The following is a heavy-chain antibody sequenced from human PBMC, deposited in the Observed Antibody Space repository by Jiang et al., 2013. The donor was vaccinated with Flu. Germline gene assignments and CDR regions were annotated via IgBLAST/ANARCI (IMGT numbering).Heavy chain of an antibody. D-gene: IGHD6-6*01. Sequence: SLTCTVSGGSISSSSYYWGWIRQPPGKGLEWIGSIYYTGSTYYNPSLKSRVTISVDRSTNQFSLKLSSATAADTAVYYCARREYSSSPFDYWGQGTLVSVSS. CDR1: GGSISSSSYY. J-gene: IGHJ4*02. V-gene: IGHV4-39*01. CDR2: IYYTGST. CDR3: ARREYSSSPFDY.